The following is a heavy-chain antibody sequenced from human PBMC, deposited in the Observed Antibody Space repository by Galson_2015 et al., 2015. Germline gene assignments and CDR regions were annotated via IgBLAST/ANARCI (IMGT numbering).Heavy chain of an antibody. CDR2: ISWDDDK. D-gene: IGHD6-19*01. V-gene: IGHV2-70*19. Sequence: PALVKPTQTLTLTCTFSGFSLNTAPTCVTWLRQRPGTALEWLALISWDDDKLYSTSLKTRITISKGTSKNQVVLSMTNVDPVDTATYFGARSMAGTGRGWYDSWGQGSLVTVSS. J-gene: IGHJ5*01. CDR1: GFSLNTAPTC. CDR3: ARSMAGTGRGWYDS.